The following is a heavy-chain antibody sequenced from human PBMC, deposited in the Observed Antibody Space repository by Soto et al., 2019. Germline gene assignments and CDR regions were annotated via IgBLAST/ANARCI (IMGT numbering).Heavy chain of an antibody. CDR1: GYTFTGYY. V-gene: IGHV1-2*04. Sequence: ASVKVSCKASGYTFTGYYMHWVRQAPGQGLEWMGWINPNSGGTNYAQKFQGWVTMTRDTSISTAYMELSRLRSDDTAVYYCARGVGRLWPDYYFDYWGQGTLVTVSS. CDR3: ARGVGRLWPDYYFDY. CDR2: INPNSGGT. D-gene: IGHD3-10*01. J-gene: IGHJ4*02.